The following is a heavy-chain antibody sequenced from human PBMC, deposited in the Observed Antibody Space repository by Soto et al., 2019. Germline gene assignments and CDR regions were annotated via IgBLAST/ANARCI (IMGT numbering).Heavy chain of an antibody. D-gene: IGHD3-9*01. Sequence: GASVKVSCKASGYTFTSYGISWVRQAPGQGLEWMGWINPNSGGTNYAQKFQGWVTMTRDTSISTAYMELSRLRSDDTAVYYCARGGYYDILTGKIHQAHFDYWGQGTLVTVSS. CDR1: GYTFTSYG. V-gene: IGHV1-2*04. CDR3: ARGGYYDILTGKIHQAHFDY. J-gene: IGHJ4*02. CDR2: INPNSGGT.